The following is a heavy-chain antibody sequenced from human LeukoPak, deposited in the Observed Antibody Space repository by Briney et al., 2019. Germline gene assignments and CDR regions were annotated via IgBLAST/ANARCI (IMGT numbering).Heavy chain of an antibody. CDR3: ARDSSRNSILRYFDWSSGGFDY. CDR2: ISAYNGNT. J-gene: IGHJ4*02. Sequence: GASVKVSCKASGYTFTSYGISWVRQAPGQGLEWMGWISAYNGNTNYAQKLQGRVTMTTDTSTSTAYMELRSLRSDDTAVYYCARDSSRNSILRYFDWSSGGFDYWGQGTLVTVSS. D-gene: IGHD3-9*01. V-gene: IGHV1-18*01. CDR1: GYTFTSYG.